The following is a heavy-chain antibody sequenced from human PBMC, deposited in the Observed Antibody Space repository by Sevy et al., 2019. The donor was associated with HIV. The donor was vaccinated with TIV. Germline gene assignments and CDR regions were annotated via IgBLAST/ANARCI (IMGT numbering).Heavy chain of an antibody. V-gene: IGHV3-49*03. D-gene: IGHD5-12*01. Sequence: GGSLRLSCTSSGFTFGDYAMSWFRQAPGKGLEWVAFIRRNSHEPYGGTTEYAASVKGRFTISKDDSKSIAYLQMNSLKTEDTAVYYCTRALATADTPEYYFDYWGQGILVTVSS. CDR3: TRALATADTPEYYFDY. J-gene: IGHJ4*02. CDR2: IRRNSHEPYGGTT. CDR1: GFTFGDYA.